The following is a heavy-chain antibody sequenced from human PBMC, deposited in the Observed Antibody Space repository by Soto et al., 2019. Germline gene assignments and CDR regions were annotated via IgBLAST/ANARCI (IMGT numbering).Heavy chain of an antibody. V-gene: IGHV4-31*03. CDR2: IYYSGST. J-gene: IGHJ4*02. Sequence: SETLSLTCTVSGGSISSGGYYWSWIRQHPGKGLEWIGYIYYSGSTYYNPSLKSRVTISVDTSKNQFSLKLSSVTAADTAVYYCARNQRRDGYNYFGYWGQGTLVTVSS. CDR1: GGSISSGGYY. D-gene: IGHD5-12*01. CDR3: ARNQRRDGYNYFGY.